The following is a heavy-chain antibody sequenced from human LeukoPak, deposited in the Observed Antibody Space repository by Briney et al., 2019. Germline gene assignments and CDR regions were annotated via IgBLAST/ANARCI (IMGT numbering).Heavy chain of an antibody. CDR3: ARDRLYYYGSGSYSSF. CDR2: INPSGGST. D-gene: IGHD3-10*01. CDR1: GYTFTSYY. V-gene: IGHV1-46*01. J-gene: IGHJ4*02. Sequence: ASVKVSCKASGYTFTSYYMHWVRQAPGQGLEWMGIINPSGGSTSYAQKFPGRVTMTRDTSTSTVYMELSSLRAEDTAVYYCARDRLYYYGSGSYSSFWGQGTLVTVSS.